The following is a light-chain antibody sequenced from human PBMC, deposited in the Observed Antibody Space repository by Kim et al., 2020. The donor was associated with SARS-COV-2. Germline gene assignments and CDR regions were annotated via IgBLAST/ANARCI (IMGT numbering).Light chain of an antibody. CDR1: SSDVGGYNF. Sequence: QSALTQPPPASGSPGQSVTISCTGTSSDVGGYNFVSWYQQHPGKAPKLMIYDVSNRPSGVPDRFSGSKSGNTASLTVSGLQAEAEADYYCSSYAAISNFVFGTGTKVTVL. CDR2: DVS. V-gene: IGLV2-8*01. CDR3: SSYAAISNFV. J-gene: IGLJ1*01.